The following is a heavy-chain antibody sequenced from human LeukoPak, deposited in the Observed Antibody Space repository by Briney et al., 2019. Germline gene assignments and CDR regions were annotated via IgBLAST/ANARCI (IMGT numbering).Heavy chain of an antibody. J-gene: IGHJ6*02. Sequence: SQTLSLTCAISGDSVSSNSAAWNRIRQSPSRGLEWLGRTYYRSKWYNDYAVSVKSRITINPDTSKNQFSLQLNSVTPEDTAVYYCARLMKQLKGDYYYGMDVWGQGTTVTVSS. V-gene: IGHV6-1*01. CDR2: TYYRSKWYN. D-gene: IGHD6-13*01. CDR3: ARLMKQLKGDYYYGMDV. CDR1: GDSVSSNSAA.